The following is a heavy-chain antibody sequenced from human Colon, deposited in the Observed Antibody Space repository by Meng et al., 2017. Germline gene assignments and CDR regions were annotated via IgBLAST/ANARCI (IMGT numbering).Heavy chain of an antibody. Sequence: GGSLRLSFAAAGFTVSSYYMSWVRQAPGKGLGWVSVIYSGGSTYYADFVKGRFTISRDNSKNTLNLQMNSLRAEETAMYYCEREASSGWTTYFDYWGQGTLVTVSS. D-gene: IGHD6-19*01. CDR3: EREASSGWTTYFDY. V-gene: IGHV3-53*01. CDR2: IYSGGST. J-gene: IGHJ4*02. CDR1: GFTVSSYY.